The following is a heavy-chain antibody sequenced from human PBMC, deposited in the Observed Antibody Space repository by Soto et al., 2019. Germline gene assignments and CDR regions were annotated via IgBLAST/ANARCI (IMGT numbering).Heavy chain of an antibody. CDR2: VNPSGGHT. V-gene: IGHV1-46*01. D-gene: IGHD2-21*02. CDR3: ARGGHVVVVTAALDY. CDR1: GDTFTDYY. J-gene: IGHJ4*02. Sequence: QVQLVQSGAEVKKPGASVKVSCKASGDTFTDYYIHWVRQAPGQGLEWMGTVNPSGGHTTYAQHFLGRMTMTRDTSTSTLYRELTSLTSEDTAVYYCARGGHVVVVTAALDYWGQGTIVTVSS.